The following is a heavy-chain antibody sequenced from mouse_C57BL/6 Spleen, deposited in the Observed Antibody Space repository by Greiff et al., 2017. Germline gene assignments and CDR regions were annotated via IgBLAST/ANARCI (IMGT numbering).Heavy chain of an antibody. CDR2: IHPNSGST. D-gene: IGHD2-3*01. Sequence: QVQLQQSGAELVKPGASVKLSCKASGYTFTSYWMHWVKQRPGQGLEWIGMIHPNSGSTNYNEKFKSKATLTVDKSSSTAYMQLSSLTSEDSAVYYCARRGDDGYDAMDYWGQGTSVTVSS. J-gene: IGHJ4*01. CDR1: GYTFTSYW. V-gene: IGHV1-64*01. CDR3: ARRGDDGYDAMDY.